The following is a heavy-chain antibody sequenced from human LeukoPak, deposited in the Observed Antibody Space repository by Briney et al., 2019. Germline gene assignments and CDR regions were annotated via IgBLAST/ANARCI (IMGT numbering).Heavy chain of an antibody. V-gene: IGHV3-30*02. J-gene: IGHJ4*02. D-gene: IGHD3-22*01. CDR2: IRYDGSNK. CDR1: GFTFSSYG. CDR3: ARGNEYYYDSSGPLDY. Sequence: GGSLRLSCAASGFTFSSYGMHWVRQAPGKGLEWVAFIRYDGSNKYYADSVKGRFTISRDNSKNTLYLQMNSLRAEDTAVYYCARGNEYYYDSSGPLDYWGQGTLVTVSS.